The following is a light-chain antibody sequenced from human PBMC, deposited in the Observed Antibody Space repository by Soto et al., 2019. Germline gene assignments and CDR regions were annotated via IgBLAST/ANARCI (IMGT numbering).Light chain of an antibody. CDR3: QQYNERPPWT. CDR2: GAS. CDR1: LTMNNN. Sequence: EIVMTQSPATLSVSPGESVTLSCRASLTMNNNIAWYQHKPGQAPRLLIFGASSRATGVPGRFSGSGFGTEFTLSISSLQSEDFAVYYCQQYNERPPWTFVQGNTVEMK. J-gene: IGKJ1*01. V-gene: IGKV3-15*01.